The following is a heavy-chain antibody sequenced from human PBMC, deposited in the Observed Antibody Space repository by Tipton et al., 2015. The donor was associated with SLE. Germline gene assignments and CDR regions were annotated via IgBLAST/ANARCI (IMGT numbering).Heavy chain of an antibody. CDR2: IKQDASET. V-gene: IGHV3-7*01. J-gene: IGHJ3*01. CDR1: GFTFCNYW. CDR3: TRGSPVARV. Sequence: SLRLSCVASGFTFCNYWMSWVRQAPGKGLEWVANIKQDASETSYVDSVRGRFTISRDNAKNSVYLQINSLGVEDTALYYCTRGSPVARVWGPGTMVTVSS.